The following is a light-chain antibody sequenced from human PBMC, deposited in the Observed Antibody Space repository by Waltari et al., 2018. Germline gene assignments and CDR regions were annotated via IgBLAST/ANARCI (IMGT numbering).Light chain of an antibody. CDR2: GAS. CDR3: QQYNDWPPLT. Sequence: EVVMTQSPATLSVSPGERDTLSCRASQSVSSFVAWYQQKPGQAPRLLIYGASTRATGIPARFSGSGSGTEFTLTISSLQSEDFAVYYCQQYNDWPPLTFGGGTKVEIK. V-gene: IGKV3-15*01. J-gene: IGKJ4*01. CDR1: QSVSSF.